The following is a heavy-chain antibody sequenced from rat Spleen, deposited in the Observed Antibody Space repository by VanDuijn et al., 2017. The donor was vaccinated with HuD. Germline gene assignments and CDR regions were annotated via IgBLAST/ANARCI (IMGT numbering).Heavy chain of an antibody. CDR3: ARPPNYRDSYAHSYVMDA. CDR2: ISYDGGSS. CDR1: GFTFSDYY. V-gene: IGHV5-20*01. J-gene: IGHJ4*01. Sequence: EVQLVESGGGLVQPGRSLKLSCAASGFTFSDYYMDWVRQAPTKGLEWVASISYDGGSSYYRDSVKGRFTVSRDNAKSTLYLQMDSLRSEDTATYYCARPPNYRDSYAHSYVMDAWGQGASVTVSS. D-gene: IGHD1-12*01.